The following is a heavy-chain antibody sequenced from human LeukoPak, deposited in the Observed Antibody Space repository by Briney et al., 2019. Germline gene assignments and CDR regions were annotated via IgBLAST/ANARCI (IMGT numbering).Heavy chain of an antibody. J-gene: IGHJ4*02. CDR2: NSAYNGNT. V-gene: IGHV1-18*01. D-gene: IGHD5/OR15-5a*01. CDR3: ARGPLSRRGLRNYYFDY. CDR1: GYTFTSYG. Sequence: ASVKVSCKASGYTFTSYGISWVRQAPGQGLEWMGWNSAYNGNTNYAQKLQGRVTMTTDTSTSTAYMELRSLRSDDTAVYYCARGPLSRRGLRNYYFDYWGQGTLVTVSS.